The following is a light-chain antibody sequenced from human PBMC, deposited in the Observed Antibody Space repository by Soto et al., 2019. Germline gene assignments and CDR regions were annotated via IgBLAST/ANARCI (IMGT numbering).Light chain of an antibody. V-gene: IGKV3-20*01. CDR3: QQYGSSPFT. J-gene: IGKJ3*01. CDR1: QSVSSSY. CDR2: GAS. Sequence: EIVLTQSPGTLSLSPGERATLSCRASQSVSSSYLAWYQQTPGQAPRLLIYGASSRATGIPDRFSGSGSATDFTLTISRLAPEDFAVYYCQQYGSSPFTFGPGTKVDIK.